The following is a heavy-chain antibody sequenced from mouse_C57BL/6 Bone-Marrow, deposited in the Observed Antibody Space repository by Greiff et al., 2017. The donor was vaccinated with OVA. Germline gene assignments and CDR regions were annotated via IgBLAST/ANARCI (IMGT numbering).Heavy chain of an antibody. CDR3: ARKYYGSSYWYFDV. CDR1: GYTFTSYW. CDR2: IDPSDSYT. D-gene: IGHD1-1*01. V-gene: IGHV1-59*01. Sequence: QVQLQQPGAELVRPGTSVKLSCKASGYTFTSYWMHWVKQRPGQGLEWLGVIDPSDSYTNYNQKFKGKATLTVDTSSSTAYMQLSSLTSEDSAVYYCARKYYGSSYWYFDVWGTGTTVTVSS. J-gene: IGHJ1*03.